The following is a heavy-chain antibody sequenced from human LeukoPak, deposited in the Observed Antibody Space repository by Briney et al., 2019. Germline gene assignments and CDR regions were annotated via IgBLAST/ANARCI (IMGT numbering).Heavy chain of an antibody. D-gene: IGHD3-9*01. CDR3: ARSPKQYDILTGYYYYGMDV. J-gene: IGHJ6*02. V-gene: IGHV3-48*03. Sequence: GGSLRVSCAASGFTFSSYEMNWVRQAPGKGLEWVSYISSSGSTIYYADSVKGRFTISRDNAKNSLYLQMNSLRAEDTAVYYCARSPKQYDILTGYYYYGMDVWGQGTTVTVSS. CDR1: GFTFSSYE. CDR2: ISSSGSTI.